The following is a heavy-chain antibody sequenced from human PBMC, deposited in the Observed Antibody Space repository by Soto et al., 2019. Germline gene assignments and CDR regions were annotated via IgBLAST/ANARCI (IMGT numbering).Heavy chain of an antibody. V-gene: IGHV1-18*04. CDR2: ISGYSANT. D-gene: IGHD3-22*01. CDR1: GYTFTSGG. CDR3: AGRKRSEVSGWIKYGLDV. J-gene: IGHJ6*02. Sequence: ASVKVSCKASGYTFTSGGISWVRQAPGQGLEWMGWISGYSANTNYAPKLQDRVTMTTDTSTSTAFMELRSLRSDDTAVYYCAGRKRSEVSGWIKYGLDVWGQGTTVTVSS.